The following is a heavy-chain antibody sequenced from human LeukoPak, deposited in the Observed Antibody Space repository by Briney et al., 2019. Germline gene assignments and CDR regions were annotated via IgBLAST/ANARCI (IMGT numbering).Heavy chain of an antibody. CDR2: ISSSGNTV. V-gene: IGHV3-48*03. Sequence: PGGSLRLSCAASGFTFESFEMNWVRQAPGKGLEWLSYISSSGNTVYYADSVKGRFTISRDNAKNSVYLQMNGLRAEDTGVYFCARGLAVSSNYWGQGTLVTVSS. D-gene: IGHD6-19*01. CDR1: GFTFESFE. CDR3: ARGLAVSSNY. J-gene: IGHJ4*02.